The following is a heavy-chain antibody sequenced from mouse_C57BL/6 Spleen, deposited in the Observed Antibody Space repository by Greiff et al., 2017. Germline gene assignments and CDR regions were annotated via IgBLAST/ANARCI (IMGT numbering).Heavy chain of an antibody. CDR1: GYTFTDYY. J-gene: IGHJ4*01. D-gene: IGHD1-1*01. Sequence: VMLVESGAELVRPGASVKLSCKASGYTFTDYYINWVKQRPGQGLEWIARIYPGSGNTYYNEKFTGKATLTAEKSSSPAYMQLSSLASEDSAVYFCARGPGSSYNYSMDYWGQGTSVTVSS. V-gene: IGHV1-76*01. CDR2: IYPGSGNT. CDR3: ARGPGSSYNYSMDY.